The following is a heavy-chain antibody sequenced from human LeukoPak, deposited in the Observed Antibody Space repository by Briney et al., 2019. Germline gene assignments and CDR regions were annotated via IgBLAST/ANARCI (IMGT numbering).Heavy chain of an antibody. D-gene: IGHD3-22*01. CDR1: GYTFTSYG. Sequence: RASVKVSCQASGYTFTSYGISWVRQAPGQGLEWTGWISAYNGNTNYAQKLQGRVTMTTDTSTSTAYMELRSLRSDDTAVYYCARDPYYYDSSGYYDLWGQGTLVTVSS. J-gene: IGHJ4*02. CDR3: ARDPYYYDSSGYYDL. CDR2: ISAYNGNT. V-gene: IGHV1-18*01.